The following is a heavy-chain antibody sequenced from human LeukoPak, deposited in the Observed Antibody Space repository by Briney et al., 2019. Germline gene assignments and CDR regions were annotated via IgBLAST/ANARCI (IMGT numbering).Heavy chain of an antibody. Sequence: SETLSLTCTVSGGSISSYYWSWIRQPPGKGLEWIGYIYYSGSTNYNPSLKSRVTISVDTSKNQFSLKLSSVTAADTAAYYCARDRRGTGYPHFDYWGQGTLVTVSS. CDR1: GGSISSYY. V-gene: IGHV4-59*01. J-gene: IGHJ4*02. D-gene: IGHD3/OR15-3a*01. CDR3: ARDRRGTGYPHFDY. CDR2: IYYSGST.